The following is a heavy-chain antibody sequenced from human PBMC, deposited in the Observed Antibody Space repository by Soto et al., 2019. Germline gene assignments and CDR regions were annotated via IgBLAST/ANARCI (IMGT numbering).Heavy chain of an antibody. CDR1: GFTFSTYS. Sequence: EVQLVESGGGLVKPGGSLRLSCAASGFTFSTYSMNWVRQAPGKGLEWVSSISSSSSYIYYADSLKGRFTISRDNAKNSLYLQMNSLRAEDTAVYYCARAYCSGGSCYPFDYWGQGTLVAVSS. V-gene: IGHV3-21*06. J-gene: IGHJ4*02. CDR2: ISSSSSYI. CDR3: ARAYCSGGSCYPFDY. D-gene: IGHD2-15*01.